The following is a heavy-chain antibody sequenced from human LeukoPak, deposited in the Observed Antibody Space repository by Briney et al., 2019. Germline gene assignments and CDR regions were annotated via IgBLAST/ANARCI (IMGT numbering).Heavy chain of an antibody. CDR3: ARSSMVRGVIAQFDY. V-gene: IGHV4-4*07. CDR2: IYTSGST. CDR1: GGSISSYY. J-gene: IGHJ4*02. Sequence: SGTLSLTCTVSGGSISSYYWSWIRQPAGKGLEWIGRIYTSGSTNYNPSLKSRVTMSVDTSKNQFFLKLSSVTAADTAVYYCARSSMVRGVIAQFDYWGQGTLVTVSS. D-gene: IGHD3-10*01.